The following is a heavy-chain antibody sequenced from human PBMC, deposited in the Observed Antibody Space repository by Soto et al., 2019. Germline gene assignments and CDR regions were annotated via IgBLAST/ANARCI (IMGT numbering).Heavy chain of an antibody. CDR3: ATHAYLWHAWFDP. D-gene: IGHD3-10*01. CDR2: ISGSGGST. CDR1: GFNFVSYA. Sequence: PGGSMRLSCAASGFNFVSYAMSWVRQAPGKGLEWVSAISGSGGSTYYADSVKGRFTISRDNSKNTLYLQMNSLRAEDTAVYYCATHAYLWHAWFDPWGQGTLVTVSS. V-gene: IGHV3-23*01. J-gene: IGHJ5*02.